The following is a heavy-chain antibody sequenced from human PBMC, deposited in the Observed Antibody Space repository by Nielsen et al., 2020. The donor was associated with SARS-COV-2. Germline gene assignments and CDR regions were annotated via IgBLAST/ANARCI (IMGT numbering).Heavy chain of an antibody. CDR3: ARTYEVGGQQLPTGWYFDL. Sequence: ASVKVSCKTSGYNFMHYGITWVRQAPGQGLEWMGWISDYSGKTNYAQNLRGRLTMTTDRSTTTAYLELRTLRSDDTAVYYCARTYEVGGQQLPTGWYFDLWGRGTLVTVSS. CDR1: GYNFMHYG. V-gene: IGHV1-18*01. D-gene: IGHD6-13*01. CDR2: ISDYSGKT. J-gene: IGHJ2*01.